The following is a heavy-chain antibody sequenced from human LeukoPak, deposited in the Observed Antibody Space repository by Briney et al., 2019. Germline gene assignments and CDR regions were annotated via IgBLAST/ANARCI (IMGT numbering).Heavy chain of an antibody. CDR3: ARDVATISNWFDP. V-gene: IGHV3-7*01. Sequence: PGGSLRLSCVASGFSFSSYEMNWVRQAPGKGLEWVANINQDGSEKYYVDSVKGRFTISRDNAKNSLYLQMNSLRAEDTAVYYCARDVATISNWFDPWGQGTLVTVSS. CDR2: INQDGSEK. CDR1: GFSFSSYE. D-gene: IGHD5-24*01. J-gene: IGHJ5*02.